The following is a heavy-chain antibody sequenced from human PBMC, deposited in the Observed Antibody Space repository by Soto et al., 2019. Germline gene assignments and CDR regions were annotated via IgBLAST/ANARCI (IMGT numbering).Heavy chain of an antibody. CDR1: GFTFDDYA. CDR2: ISWNSGSI. D-gene: IGHD6-13*01. V-gene: IGHV3-9*01. CDR3: AKVGGYSSSWYRHYFDQ. J-gene: IGHJ4*02. Sequence: SLRLSCAASGFTFDDYAMHWVRQAPGKGLEWVSGISWNSGSIGYADSVKGRFTISRDNAKNSLYLQMNSLRAEDTALYYCAKVGGYSSSWYRHYFDQWGRGTLVTVSS.